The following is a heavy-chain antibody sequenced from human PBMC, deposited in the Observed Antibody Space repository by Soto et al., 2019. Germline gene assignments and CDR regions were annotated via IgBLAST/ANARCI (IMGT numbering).Heavy chain of an antibody. D-gene: IGHD1-7*01. CDR1: GFTFSSYS. CDR3: AREPSTELDYYGMDV. CDR2: ISSSSSYI. J-gene: IGHJ6*02. V-gene: IGHV3-21*01. Sequence: EVQLVESGGGLVKPGGSLRLSCAASGFTFSSYSMNWVRQAPGKGLEWVSSISSSSSYIYYADSVKGRFTISRDNAMNSLYLQSNSLIAEDTAVYYCAREPSTELDYYGMDVWGQGTTVTVSS.